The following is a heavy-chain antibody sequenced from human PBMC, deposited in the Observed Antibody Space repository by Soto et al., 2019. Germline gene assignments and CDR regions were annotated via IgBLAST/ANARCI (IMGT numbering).Heavy chain of an antibody. CDR2: ISYDGSNK. CDR3: ASGERGWLVRPDAFDI. J-gene: IGHJ3*02. Sequence: QVQLVESGGGVVQPGRSLRLSCAASGFTFSSYGMHWVRQAPGKGLEWVAVISYDGSNKYYADSVKGRFTISRDNSKNTLYLQMNSLRAEDTAVYDCASGERGWLVRPDAFDIWGQGTMVTVSS. V-gene: IGHV3-30*03. CDR1: GFTFSSYG. D-gene: IGHD6-19*01.